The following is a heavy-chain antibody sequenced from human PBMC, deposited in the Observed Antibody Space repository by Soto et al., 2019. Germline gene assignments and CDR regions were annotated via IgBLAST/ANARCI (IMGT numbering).Heavy chain of an antibody. CDR1: GGSISSYY. CDR2: IYYSGST. D-gene: IGHD3-22*01. Sequence: SETLSLTCTVSGGSISSYYWSWIRQPPGKGLEWIGYIYYSGSTNYNPSLKSRVTISVDTSKNQFSLKLSSVTAADTAVYYCERDPGNYYDSSGYMDYWGQGTLVTVS. CDR3: ERDPGNYYDSSGYMDY. J-gene: IGHJ4*02. V-gene: IGHV4-59*01.